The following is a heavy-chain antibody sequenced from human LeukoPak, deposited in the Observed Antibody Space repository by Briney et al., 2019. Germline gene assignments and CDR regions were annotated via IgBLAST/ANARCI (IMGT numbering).Heavy chain of an antibody. V-gene: IGHV1-69*01. J-gene: IGHJ5*02. Sequence: SVKVSCKASGGTFSSYAISWVRQAPGQGLEWVGGIIPIFGTANYAQKFQGRVTITADESTSTAYMELSSLRSEDTAVYYSARDKDIVVVPAHKKGTVFDPWGQGTLVTVSS. CDR3: ARDKDIVVVPAHKKGTVFDP. D-gene: IGHD2-2*01. CDR1: GGTFSSYA. CDR2: IIPIFGTA.